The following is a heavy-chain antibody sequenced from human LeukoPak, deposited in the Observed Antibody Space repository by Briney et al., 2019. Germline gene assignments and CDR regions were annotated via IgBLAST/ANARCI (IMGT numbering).Heavy chain of an antibody. V-gene: IGHV3-30*04. Sequence: GGSLRLSCAASGFTFSSYAMHWVRQAPGKGLEWVAVISYVGSNKYYADSVKGRFTISRDNSKNTLYLQMNSLRAEDTAVYYCARGVMWFGESPKNWLGPDPWGQGTLVTVSS. CDR2: ISYVGSNK. CDR1: GFTFSSYA. CDR3: ARGVMWFGESPKNWLGPDP. D-gene: IGHD3-10*01. J-gene: IGHJ5*02.